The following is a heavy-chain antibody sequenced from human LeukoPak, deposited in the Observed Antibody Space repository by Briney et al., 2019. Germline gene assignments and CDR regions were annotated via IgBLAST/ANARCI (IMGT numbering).Heavy chain of an antibody. CDR2: INPNSGGT. CDR1: GYTFTGYY. D-gene: IGHD3-22*01. Sequence: ASVKVSCKASGYTFTGYYMHWVRQAPGQGLEWMGRINPNSGGTNYAQKFQGRVTMTRDTSISTAYMELSRLRSDATAVYYCARARKYYYDSSGYWNYWGQGTLVTVSS. J-gene: IGHJ4*02. CDR3: ARARKYYYDSSGYWNY. V-gene: IGHV1-2*06.